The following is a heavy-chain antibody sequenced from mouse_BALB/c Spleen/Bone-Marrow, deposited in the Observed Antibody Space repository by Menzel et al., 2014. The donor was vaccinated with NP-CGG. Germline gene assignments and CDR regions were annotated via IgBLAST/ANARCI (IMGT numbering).Heavy chain of an antibody. CDR2: IDTSDSYT. V-gene: IGHV1-69*01. CDR1: GYTFTDYW. Sequence: QVQLQQSGAELVMPGASVKMSCKASGYTFTDYWMHWVKQRPGQGLEWIGAIDTSDSYTTYNQNFKDKATLTVDESSSTAYMQFSSLTSEDSAVYYCARWYGHYWYFDVWGAGTTVTVSS. CDR3: ARWYGHYWYFDV. J-gene: IGHJ1*01. D-gene: IGHD2-10*02.